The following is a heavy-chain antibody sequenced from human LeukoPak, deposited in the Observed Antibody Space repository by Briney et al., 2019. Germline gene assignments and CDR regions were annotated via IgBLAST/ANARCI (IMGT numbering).Heavy chain of an antibody. D-gene: IGHD2-8*01. J-gene: IGHJ4*02. CDR1: GFTFTDYS. V-gene: IGHV3-69-1*02. CDR2: ITSTSRTI. CDR3: ARDFPDNALFDL. Sequence: GGSLRLSCEVSGFTFTDYSMHWVRQAPGKGLERVSSITSTSRTIFYADSVEGRFTISRDNAKNTVSLEMNSLRTEDAAIYYCARDFPDNALFDLWGQGTLVSVSS.